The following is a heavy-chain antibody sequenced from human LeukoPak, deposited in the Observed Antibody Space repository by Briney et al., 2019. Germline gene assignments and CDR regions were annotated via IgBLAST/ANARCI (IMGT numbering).Heavy chain of an antibody. CDR2: INPNSGGT. D-gene: IGHD4-17*01. CDR1: GYTFTGYY. Sequence: GASVKVSCKASGYTFTGYYMRWVRQAPGQGLEWMGWINPNSGGTNYAQKFQGRVTMTRDTSISTAYMELSRLRSDDTAVYYCARGTGDYGDWYYFDYWDQGTLVTVSS. J-gene: IGHJ4*02. V-gene: IGHV1-2*02. CDR3: ARGTGDYGDWYYFDY.